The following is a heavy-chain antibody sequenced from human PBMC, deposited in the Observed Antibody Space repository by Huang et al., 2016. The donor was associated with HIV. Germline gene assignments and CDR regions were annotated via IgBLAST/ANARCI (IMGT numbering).Heavy chain of an antibody. CDR2: SVAVSNAA. CDR1: GGAFNTYS. Sequence: QVQLVQSGAEVKRPGASVKVSCKTSGGAFNTYSFTWVRQAPGQGLEWMGGSVAVSNAANYAEKLQGRVTLSADESTTTAYMELSGLRFDDTAVYYCARAEITMKTTRERFYFGDWAQGTLVTVSS. D-gene: IGHD3-3*01. V-gene: IGHV1-69*01. CDR3: ARAEITMKTTRERFYFGD. J-gene: IGHJ4*02.